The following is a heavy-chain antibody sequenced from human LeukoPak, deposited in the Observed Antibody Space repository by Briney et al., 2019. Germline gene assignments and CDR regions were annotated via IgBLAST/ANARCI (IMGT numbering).Heavy chain of an antibody. J-gene: IGHJ6*03. V-gene: IGHV4-59*01. CDR2: IYYSGST. CDR1: GGSISSYY. CDR3: ARTRGWEGSRYYYYYCMDV. Sequence: PSETLSLTCTVSGGSISSYYWSWIRQPPGKGLEWIGYIYYSGSTNYNPSLKSRVTISVDTSKNQFSLKLSSVTAADTAVYYCARTRGWEGSRYYYYYCMDVWGKGTTVTVSS. D-gene: IGHD1-26*01.